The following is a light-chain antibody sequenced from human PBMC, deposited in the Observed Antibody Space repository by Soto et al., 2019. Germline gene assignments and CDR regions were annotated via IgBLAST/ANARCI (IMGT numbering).Light chain of an antibody. J-gene: IGKJ2*01. CDR1: QSIGDW. Sequence: DIPMTQSPSTLSASVGDRVTITCRASQSIGDWLAWYQLKPGTAPKSLIYRASSLESGVPSRFSGSGSGTEFTLTISSLQPDDFATYYCQQYHSYPYIFGQGTRLDIK. CDR2: RAS. V-gene: IGKV1-5*03. CDR3: QQYHSYPYI.